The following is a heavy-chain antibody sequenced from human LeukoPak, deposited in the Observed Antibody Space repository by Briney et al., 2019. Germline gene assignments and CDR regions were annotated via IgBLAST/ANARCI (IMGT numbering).Heavy chain of an antibody. D-gene: IGHD5-18*01. CDR1: GGTFSSYA. CDR3: ARVGVDTAMVDAFDI. J-gene: IGHJ3*02. V-gene: IGHV1-69*05. CDR2: IIPIFGTA. Sequence: PSVKVSCKASGGTFSSYAISWVRQAPGQGLEWMGRIIPIFGTANYAQKFQGRVTITTDESTSTAYMELSSLRSEDTAVYYCARVGVDTAMVDAFDIWGQGTMVTVSS.